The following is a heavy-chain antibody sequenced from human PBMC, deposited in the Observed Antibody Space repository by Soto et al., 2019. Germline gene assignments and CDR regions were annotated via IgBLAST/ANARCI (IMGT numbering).Heavy chain of an antibody. Sequence: GGSLRLSCAASGFTFSSYAMSWVRQAPGKGLEWVSAISGSGGSTYYADSVKGRFTISRDNSKNTLYLQMNSLRAEDTAVYYCASDNWYSDDAFDIWGQGTMVTVSS. CDR1: GFTFSSYA. CDR2: ISGSGGST. CDR3: ASDNWYSDDAFDI. J-gene: IGHJ3*02. V-gene: IGHV3-23*01. D-gene: IGHD2-21*02.